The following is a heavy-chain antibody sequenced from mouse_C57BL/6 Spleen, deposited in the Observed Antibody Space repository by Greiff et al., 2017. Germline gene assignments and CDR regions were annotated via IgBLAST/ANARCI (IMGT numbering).Heavy chain of an antibody. J-gene: IGHJ2*01. CDR1: GYTFTSYW. V-gene: IGHV1-69*01. CDR3: ARQTAQGSY. CDR2: IDPSDSYT. D-gene: IGHD3-2*02. Sequence: QVQLQQPGAELVMPGASVKLSCKASGYTFTSYWMHWVKQRPGQGLEWIGEIDPSDSYTNYNQKFKGKSTLTVDKSSSTAYMQLSSLTSEDSAVYYCARQTAQGSYWGQGTTLTVSS.